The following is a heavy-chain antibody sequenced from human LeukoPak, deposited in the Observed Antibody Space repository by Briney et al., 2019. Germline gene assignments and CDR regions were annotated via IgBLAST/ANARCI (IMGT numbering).Heavy chain of an antibody. Sequence: SETLSLTCTVSGASTNSDTYYWGWIRQPPGKGLEWIGTHSHSGSAYYNPSLRSRITMSLDTSENQLSLKLYSVTAADTAIYYCARYQTGTMFAVWGQGTLVTISS. CDR2: HSHSGSA. CDR3: ARYQTGTMFAV. J-gene: IGHJ4*02. V-gene: IGHV4-39*07. CDR1: GASTNSDTYY. D-gene: IGHD1/OR15-1a*01.